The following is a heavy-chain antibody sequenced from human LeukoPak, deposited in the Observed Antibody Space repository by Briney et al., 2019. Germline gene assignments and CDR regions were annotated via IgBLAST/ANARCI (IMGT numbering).Heavy chain of an antibody. J-gene: IGHJ6*02. Sequence: ASVKVSFKASGYTFTIYYMHWVRQAPGQGHEWMGIINPSGGSTSYAQKFQGRVTMTRDTSTSTVYMELSSLRSEDTAVYYCARDKVHERYCSGGSCYSTYYYYGMDVWGQGTTVTVSS. CDR3: ARDKVHERYCSGGSCYSTYYYYGMDV. CDR2: INPSGGST. D-gene: IGHD2-15*01. V-gene: IGHV1-46*01. CDR1: GYTFTIYY.